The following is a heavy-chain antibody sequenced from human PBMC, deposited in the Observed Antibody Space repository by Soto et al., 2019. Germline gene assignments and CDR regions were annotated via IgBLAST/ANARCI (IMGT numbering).Heavy chain of an antibody. CDR1: GGSIRSYY. Sequence: SETLSLTCTVSGGSIRSYYWSWIRQPPGKGLEWIGYIYYSGSTNYNPSLKSRVTISVDTSKNQFSLKLTSVTAADTAMYYCATEGGVRSPFDPWGQGTLVTVSS. CDR3: ATEGGVRSPFDP. D-gene: IGHD3-3*01. CDR2: IYYSGST. V-gene: IGHV4-59*01. J-gene: IGHJ5*02.